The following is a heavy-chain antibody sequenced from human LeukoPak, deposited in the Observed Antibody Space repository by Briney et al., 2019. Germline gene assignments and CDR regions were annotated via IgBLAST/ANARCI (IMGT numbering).Heavy chain of an antibody. Sequence: ASVKVSCKASGYTFTSYGISCVRQAPGQGLEWMGWISAYNGNTNYAQKLQGRVTMTTDTSTSTAYMELRSLRSDDTAVYYCARDQIPVRYGSGSRAAYYYYGMDVWGQGTTVTVSS. D-gene: IGHD3-10*01. V-gene: IGHV1-18*01. J-gene: IGHJ6*02. CDR3: ARDQIPVRYGSGSRAAYYYYGMDV. CDR2: ISAYNGNT. CDR1: GYTFTSYG.